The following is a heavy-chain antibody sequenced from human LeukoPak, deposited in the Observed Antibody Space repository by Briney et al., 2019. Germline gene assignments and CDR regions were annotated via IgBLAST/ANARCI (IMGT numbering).Heavy chain of an antibody. CDR1: GFTFSTHW. J-gene: IGHJ4*02. D-gene: IGHD2-2*01. CDR3: ARIPAVIDYFDY. CDR2: IKPDGSEK. Sequence: PGGSLRLSCAASGFTFSTHWMSWVRQAPGKGLEGVANIKPDGSEKYYVDSVKGRFTISRDNAKNSLYLQMNSLRAEDTAVYYCARIPAVIDYFDYWGQGALVTVS. V-gene: IGHV3-7*03.